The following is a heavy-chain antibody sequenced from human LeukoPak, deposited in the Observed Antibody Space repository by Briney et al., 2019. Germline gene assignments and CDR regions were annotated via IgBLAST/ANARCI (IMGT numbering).Heavy chain of an antibody. CDR1: GVSISSGGYY. Sequence: SETLSLTCTVSGVSISSGGYYWSWIRQHPGKGLEWIGYIYYSGSTYYNPSLKSRVTISVDTSKNQFSLKLSSVTAADTAVYYCARELVVPAAILYWGQGTPVTVSS. V-gene: IGHV4-31*03. D-gene: IGHD2-2*02. CDR3: ARELVVPAAILY. J-gene: IGHJ4*02. CDR2: IYYSGST.